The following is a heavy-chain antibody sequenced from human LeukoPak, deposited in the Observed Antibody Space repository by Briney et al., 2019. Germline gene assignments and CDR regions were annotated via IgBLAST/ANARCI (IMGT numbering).Heavy chain of an antibody. Sequence: GASVKVSCKASGYTFTSYDINWVRQATGQGLEWMGWMNPNSGNTSYAQKFQGRVTMTRNTSISTAYMELSSLRSEDTAVYYCVRPGQSSWWVYFNYWGQGTVVTVSS. V-gene: IGHV1-8*01. CDR2: MNPNSGNT. D-gene: IGHD2-15*01. J-gene: IGHJ4*02. CDR3: VRPGQSSWWVYFNY. CDR1: GYTFTSYD.